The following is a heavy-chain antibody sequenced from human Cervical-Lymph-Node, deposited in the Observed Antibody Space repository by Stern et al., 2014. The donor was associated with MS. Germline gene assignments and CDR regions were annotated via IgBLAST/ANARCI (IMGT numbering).Heavy chain of an antibody. CDR1: TYTFTAYH. D-gene: IGHD2-21*01. Sequence: VQLVESGAEVKQPGTSVKVSCKASTYTFTAYHLHWVRQAPGQGLEWMGWIDCNSGATKYAQTFQGRVTMTRDTSISAAYMALSRLTSDDTAVYYCARDAPGPVDQTACYDYWGQGTLVTVSS. CDR2: IDCNSGAT. CDR3: ARDAPGPVDQTACYDY. V-gene: IGHV1-2*02. J-gene: IGHJ4*02.